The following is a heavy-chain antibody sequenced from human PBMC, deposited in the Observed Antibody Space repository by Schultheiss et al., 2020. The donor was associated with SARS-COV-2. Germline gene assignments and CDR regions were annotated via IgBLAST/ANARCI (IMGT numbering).Heavy chain of an antibody. V-gene: IGHV3-30*18. D-gene: IGHD4-11*01. CDR3: AKPPTTVTTLDYYGMDV. CDR2: ISYDGSNK. CDR1: GFTFSSYW. Sequence: GGSLRLSCAASGFTFSSYWMSWVRQAPGKGLEWVAVISYDGSNKYYADSVKGRFTISRDNSKNTLYLQMNSLRAEDTAVYYCAKPPTTVTTLDYYGMDVWGQGTTVTVSS. J-gene: IGHJ6*02.